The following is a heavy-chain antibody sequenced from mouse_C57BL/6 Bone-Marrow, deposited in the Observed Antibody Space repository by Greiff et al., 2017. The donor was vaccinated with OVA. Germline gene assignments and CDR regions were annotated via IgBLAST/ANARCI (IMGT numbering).Heavy chain of an antibody. CDR2: IYPGSGST. CDR1: GYTFTSYW. Sequence: QVQLQQPGAELVKPGASVKMSCKASGYTFTSYWITWVKQRPGQGLEWIGDIYPGSGSTNYNEKFKSKATLTVDTSSSTAYMQLSSLTSEDSAVYFCARGVNYGSFYYYAMDYWGQGTSVTVSS. J-gene: IGHJ4*01. V-gene: IGHV1-55*01. D-gene: IGHD1-1*01. CDR3: ARGVNYGSFYYYAMDY.